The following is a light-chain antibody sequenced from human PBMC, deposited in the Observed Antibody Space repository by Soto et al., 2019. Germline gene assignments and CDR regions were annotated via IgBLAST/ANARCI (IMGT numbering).Light chain of an antibody. J-gene: IGKJ1*01. CDR1: QTITSDY. CDR3: HHSGSCRWT. CDR2: AAS. V-gene: IGKV3-20*01. Sequence: ELVLTQSPGTLSLSPGERATLSCRASQTITSDYLAWYQQRPGHPPRLLIYAASSGAAGIPDRFSGSGSGTDFTLIISRLEPEDFAVYYCHHSGSCRWTFGQGTKVEIK.